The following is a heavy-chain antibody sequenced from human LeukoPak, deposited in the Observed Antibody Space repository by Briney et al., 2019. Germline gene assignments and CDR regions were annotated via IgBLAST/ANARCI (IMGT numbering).Heavy chain of an antibody. CDR1: GGSFSGYY. CDR2: INHSGST. J-gene: IGHJ4*02. V-gene: IGHV4-34*01. D-gene: IGHD1-14*01. CDR3: LTQGWHRRTQTPY. Sequence: SETLSLTCAVYGGSFSGYYWIWIRQPPGKGLEWIGEINHSGSTNYNPSLKRRVTISVDTSKNQFSLKLSSMTAADTAVYFCLTQGWHRRTQTPYWGQGTLVTVSS.